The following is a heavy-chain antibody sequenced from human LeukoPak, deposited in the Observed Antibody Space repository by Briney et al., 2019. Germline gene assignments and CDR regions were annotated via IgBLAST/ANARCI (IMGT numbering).Heavy chain of an antibody. CDR2: IKQDGGEK. Sequence: SGGSLRLSCEASGFTFSSYWMSWVRQAPGKGLEWVANIKQDGGEKYYVDSVKGRFTSSRDNAKNSLYLQMNSLRAEDTAVYYCARDRYISRSWGYDFDYWGQGTLVTVSS. D-gene: IGHD6-13*01. CDR1: GFTFSSYW. CDR3: ARDRYISRSWGYDFDY. V-gene: IGHV3-7*01. J-gene: IGHJ4*02.